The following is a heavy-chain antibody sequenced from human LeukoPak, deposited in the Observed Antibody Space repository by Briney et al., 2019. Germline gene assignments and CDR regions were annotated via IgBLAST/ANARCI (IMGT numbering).Heavy chain of an antibody. Sequence: GASVKVSCKASAYTLTGYYVHWVRQAPGQGLEWMGWINPNNDDTNYVQKFQGRVTMTRDTSISTAYMDLSSVRSDDTAVYYCARWVASPSSGWFYPWGQGTLVTVSS. CDR1: AYTLTGYY. D-gene: IGHD3-22*01. CDR2: INPNNDDT. V-gene: IGHV1-2*02. J-gene: IGHJ5*02. CDR3: ARWVASPSSGWFYP.